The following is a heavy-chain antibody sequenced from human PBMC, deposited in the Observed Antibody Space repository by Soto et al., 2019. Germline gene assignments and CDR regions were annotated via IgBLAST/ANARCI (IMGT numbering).Heavy chain of an antibody. D-gene: IGHD3-9*01. CDR3: ARGNDILTGYYSGGNWFDP. Sequence: SETLSLTCTVSGGSISSGGYYWSWIRQHPGKGLEWIGYIYYSGSTYYNPSLKSRVTISVDTSKNQFSLKLSSVTAADTAVYYCARGNDILTGYYSGGNWFDPWGQGTLVTVSS. CDR1: GGSISSGGYY. CDR2: IYYSGST. J-gene: IGHJ5*02. V-gene: IGHV4-31*03.